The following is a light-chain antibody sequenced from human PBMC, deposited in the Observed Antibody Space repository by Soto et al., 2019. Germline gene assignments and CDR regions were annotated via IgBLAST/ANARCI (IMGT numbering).Light chain of an antibody. J-gene: IGKJ3*01. CDR3: QQLNSYPPG. V-gene: IGKV1-9*01. CDR2: AAS. Sequence: DIQLTQSPSFLSASVGDRVAITCRASQVIYKFLAWYQQKPGRAPKLLIYAASTLQSGVPSRFSGSGSGTEFTLTISSLQPEDFATYYCQQLNSYPPGFGPGTKVDIK. CDR1: QVIYKF.